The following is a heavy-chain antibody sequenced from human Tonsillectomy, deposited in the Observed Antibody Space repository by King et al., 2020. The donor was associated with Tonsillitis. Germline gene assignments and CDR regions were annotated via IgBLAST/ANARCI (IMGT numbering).Heavy chain of an antibody. CDR1: GFTFDDYA. V-gene: IGHV3-9*01. Sequence: VQLVESGGGLVQPGRSLRLSCAASGFTFDDYAMHWVRQDPGKGLEWVSGISWNSGSIGYADSVKGRFTISRDNAKNSLYLQMNSLRAEDTALYYCARGGGSGSYREGYFDYWGQGTLVTVSS. J-gene: IGHJ4*02. CDR2: ISWNSGSI. CDR3: ARGGGSGSYREGYFDY. D-gene: IGHD1-26*01.